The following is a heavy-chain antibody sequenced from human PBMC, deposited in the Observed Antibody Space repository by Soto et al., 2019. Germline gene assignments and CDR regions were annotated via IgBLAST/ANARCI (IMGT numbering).Heavy chain of an antibody. V-gene: IGHV4-39*01. CDR3: ARVYGSGSYYFDY. CDR1: GGSISNSAYY. J-gene: IGHJ4*02. Sequence: SETLSLTCTVSGGSISNSAYYWGWIRQPPGKGLECIGIIYYSGNTYYSPSLKSRVTMSVDTSKNQFSLKLSSVSAADTSMYYCARVYGSGSYYFDYWGQGTLVTVSS. CDR2: IYYSGNT. D-gene: IGHD3-10*01.